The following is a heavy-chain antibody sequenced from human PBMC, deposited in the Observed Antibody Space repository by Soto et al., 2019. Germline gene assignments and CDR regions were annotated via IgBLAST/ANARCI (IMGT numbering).Heavy chain of an antibody. CDR2: ISGSGGST. V-gene: IGHV3-23*01. CDR1: GFTFSSYA. J-gene: IGHJ6*02. Sequence: EVQLLESGGGLVQPGGSLRLSCAASGFTFSSYAMSWVRQAPGKGLEWVSAISGSGGSTYYADSVKGRFTISRDNSKNTLYLQMNSLRAEDTAVYYCAKDVYGDYWPSGGMDVWGQGTTVTVSS. CDR3: AKDVYGDYWPSGGMDV. D-gene: IGHD4-17*01.